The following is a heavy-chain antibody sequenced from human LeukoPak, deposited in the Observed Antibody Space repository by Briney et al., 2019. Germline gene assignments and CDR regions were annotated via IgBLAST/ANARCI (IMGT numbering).Heavy chain of an antibody. J-gene: IGHJ5*02. CDR1: GFTFSSYW. V-gene: IGHV3-74*01. Sequence: GGSLRLSCAASGFTFSSYWMHWVRQAPGKGLVWVSRINSDWSSTSYADSVKGRFTISRDNAKNTLYLQMNSLRAEDTAVYYCARDCSGGSCLNWFDPWGQGTLVTVSS. CDR3: ARDCSGGSCLNWFDP. D-gene: IGHD2-15*01. CDR2: INSDWSST.